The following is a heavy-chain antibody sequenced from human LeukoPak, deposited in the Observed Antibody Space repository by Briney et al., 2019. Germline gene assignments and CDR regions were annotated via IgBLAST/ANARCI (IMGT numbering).Heavy chain of an antibody. CDR3: AGRRDRYKVTDDY. Sequence: SGGSLRLSCAASGFTFSSYSMNLVRQAPGKGLEWVSSISSSSSYIYYADSVKGRFTISRDNAKNSLYLQMNSLRAEDTAVYYCAGRRDRYKVTDDYWGQGTLVTVSS. CDR2: ISSSSSYI. J-gene: IGHJ4*02. V-gene: IGHV3-21*01. D-gene: IGHD5-24*01. CDR1: GFTFSSYS.